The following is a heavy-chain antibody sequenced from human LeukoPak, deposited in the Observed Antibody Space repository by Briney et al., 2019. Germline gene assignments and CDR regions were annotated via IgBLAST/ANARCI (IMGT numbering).Heavy chain of an antibody. V-gene: IGHV1-2*02. J-gene: IGHJ4*02. CDR2: INPNSGGT. Sequence: GASVKVSCKASGYTFTSYYMHWVRQAPGQGLEWMGWINPNSGGTNYAQKFQGRVTMTRDTSISTAYMELSRLRSDDTAVYYCARTLYSSSWYVSGYWGQGTLVTVSS. D-gene: IGHD6-13*01. CDR3: ARTLYSSSWYVSGY. CDR1: GYTFTSYY.